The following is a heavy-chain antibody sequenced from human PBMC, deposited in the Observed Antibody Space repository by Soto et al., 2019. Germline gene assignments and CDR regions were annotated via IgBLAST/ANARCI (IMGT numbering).Heavy chain of an antibody. CDR1: GFTFSSYW. D-gene: IGHD2-15*01. V-gene: IGHV3-74*01. CDR3: VRTSLVVAAATREDY. CDR2: INSDGSST. J-gene: IGHJ4*02. Sequence: EVQLVESGGGLVQPGESLRLSCAASGFTFSSYWMHWVRQAQGKGLVWVSRINSDGSSTSYAGSVKGRFTISRDNAKNTLYRQMNSLRAEDTAVYYCVRTSLVVAAATREDYWGQGTLVTVSS.